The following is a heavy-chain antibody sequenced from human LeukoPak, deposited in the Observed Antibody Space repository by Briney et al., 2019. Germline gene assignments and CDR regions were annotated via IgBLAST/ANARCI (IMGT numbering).Heavy chain of an antibody. J-gene: IGHJ5*02. CDR2: ISYDGSNK. D-gene: IGHD3-16*02. Sequence: GRSLRLSCAASGFTFSSYAMHWVRQAPGKGLEWVAVISYDGSNKYYADSVKGRLTISRDNSKNTLYLQMNSLRAEDTAVYYCAREYDYVWGSYRWFDPWGQGTLVTVSS. V-gene: IGHV3-30-3*01. CDR1: GFTFSSYA. CDR3: AREYDYVWGSYRWFDP.